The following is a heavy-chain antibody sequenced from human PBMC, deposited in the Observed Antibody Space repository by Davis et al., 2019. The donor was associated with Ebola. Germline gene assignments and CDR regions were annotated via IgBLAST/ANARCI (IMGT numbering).Heavy chain of an antibody. D-gene: IGHD4-17*01. CDR3: ARGRYGDGDS. CDR2: LYSGAGGST. Sequence: GESLKISCAPSGFIVSANYMTWVRQAPGKGLEWLSILYSGAGGSTYYADSVEGRFTISGDTLKNTLYLQMNNLRVEDTAVYYCARGRYGDGDSWGQGTQVTVSS. V-gene: IGHV3-53*01. CDR1: GFIVSANY. J-gene: IGHJ4*02.